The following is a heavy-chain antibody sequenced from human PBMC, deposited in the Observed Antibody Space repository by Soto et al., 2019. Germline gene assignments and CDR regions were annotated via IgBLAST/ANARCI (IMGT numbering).Heavy chain of an antibody. Sequence: EVQLVESGGGLVKPGGSLRLSCAASGFTFSNYNMNWVRQAPGKGLEWVSSISSSSTFKNYADSVKGRFTISRDNDKNSVYLHMNSLGAEDTAVYYCARDPPLSMIVVVGVDDFWGQGTLVTVSS. CDR1: GFTFSNYN. D-gene: IGHD3-22*01. V-gene: IGHV3-21*02. J-gene: IGHJ4*02. CDR2: ISSSSTFK. CDR3: ARDPPLSMIVVVGVDDF.